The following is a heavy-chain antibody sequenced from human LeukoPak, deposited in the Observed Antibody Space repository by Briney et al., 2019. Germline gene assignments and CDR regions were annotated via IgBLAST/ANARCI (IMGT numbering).Heavy chain of an antibody. Sequence: SETLSLICAVYAGSFTDYYWSWIRQSPRKGLEWIGEIHHSGSANYNPSLRSRVIMSVDTSKNQFSPMLTSVTAADTAVYYCARDYGDNEGYYYYMDVWGKGTTVTVSS. V-gene: IGHV4-34*01. D-gene: IGHD4-17*01. CDR3: ARDYGDNEGYYYYMDV. CDR2: IHHSGSA. CDR1: AGSFTDYY. J-gene: IGHJ6*03.